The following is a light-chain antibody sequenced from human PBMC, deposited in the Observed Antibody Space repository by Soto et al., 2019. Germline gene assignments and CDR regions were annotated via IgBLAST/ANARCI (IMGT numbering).Light chain of an antibody. CDR1: QSVSSSY. Sequence: EIVLTQSPGTLSLSPGERATLSCRARQSVSSSYLAWYQQKPGQAPRLLIYGASSRATGIPDRFSGSGSGTDFTLTISRLEPEDFAVYYCQQYGSSPGTFGQGTKVELK. CDR3: QQYGSSPGT. J-gene: IGKJ1*01. CDR2: GAS. V-gene: IGKV3-20*01.